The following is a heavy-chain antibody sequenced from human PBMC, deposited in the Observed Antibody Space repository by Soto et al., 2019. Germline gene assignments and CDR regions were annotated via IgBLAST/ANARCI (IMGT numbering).Heavy chain of an antibody. CDR3: AIVARKRIAVAGHLDY. CDR1: GGTFSSYT. CDR2: IIPILGIA. J-gene: IGHJ4*02. V-gene: IGHV1-69*02. Sequence: QVQLVQSGAEVKKPGSSVKVSCKASGGTFSSYTISRVRQAPGQGLEWMGRIIPILGIANYAQKFQGRVTNTADKSTSTAYMELSSLRSEDTAVYYCAIVARKRIAVAGHLDYWGQVTLVTVSS. D-gene: IGHD6-19*01.